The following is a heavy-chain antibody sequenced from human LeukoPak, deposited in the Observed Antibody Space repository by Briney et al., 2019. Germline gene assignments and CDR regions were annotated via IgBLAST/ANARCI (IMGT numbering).Heavy chain of an antibody. CDR2: INPNSGGT. CDR1: GYTFTGYY. Sequence: ASVKVSCKASGYTFTGYYMHWVRQAPGQGLEWMGWINPNSGGTNYAQKFQGRVTMTRDTSISTAYMELTRLRSDDTAVYYCARDAAPSHYDILTGSDYWGQGTLVTVSS. J-gene: IGHJ4*02. CDR3: ARDAAPSHYDILTGSDY. D-gene: IGHD3-9*01. V-gene: IGHV1-2*02.